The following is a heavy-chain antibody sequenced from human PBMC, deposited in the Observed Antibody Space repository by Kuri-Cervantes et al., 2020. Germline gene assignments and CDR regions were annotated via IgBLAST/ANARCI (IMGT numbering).Heavy chain of an antibody. D-gene: IGHD3-16*01. V-gene: IGHV3-74*01. CDR1: GFTFRTYW. CDR3: VRGMGEV. Sequence: ETLSLTCAASGFTFRTYWLHWVHQPPGKGLEWVSRINAEGTLITYADSVKGRFTISRDNVKNTLHLQMNSLRAEDTAVYFCVRGMGEVWGQGTLVTVSS. J-gene: IGHJ3*01. CDR2: INAEGTLI.